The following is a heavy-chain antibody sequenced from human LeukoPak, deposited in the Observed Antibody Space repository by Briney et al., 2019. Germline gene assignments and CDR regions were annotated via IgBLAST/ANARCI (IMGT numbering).Heavy chain of an antibody. D-gene: IGHD2-2*01. CDR1: GYTFTSYG. J-gene: IGHJ6*03. CDR2: ISAYNGNT. CDR3: ARNRPSTTYMDV. V-gene: IGHV1-18*04. Sequence: ASLKVSCKASGYTFTSYGISWVPQAPGQTPEWMGWISAYNGNTNYAQKLQGRVTMTTDTSTSTAYMELRSLRSDDTAVYYCARNRPSTTYMDVWGKGTTVTISS.